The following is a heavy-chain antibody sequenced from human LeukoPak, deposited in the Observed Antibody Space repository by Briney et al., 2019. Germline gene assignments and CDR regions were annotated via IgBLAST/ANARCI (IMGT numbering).Heavy chain of an antibody. J-gene: IGHJ6*02. CDR3: AREGMDV. CDR1: DVSISGYY. V-gene: IGHV4-4*07. Sequence: SETLSLTCTVSDVSISGYYWTWIRQPAGKGLEWIGRIYTSGTTNYNPSLKSRVTMSVDTSKNQFSLKLTSVTAADTAVYYCAREGMDVWGQGTTVTVSS. CDR2: IYTSGTT.